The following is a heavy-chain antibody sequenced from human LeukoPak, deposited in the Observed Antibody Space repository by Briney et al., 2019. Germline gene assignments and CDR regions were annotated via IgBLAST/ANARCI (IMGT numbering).Heavy chain of an antibody. CDR1: GFTFSNSA. V-gene: IGHV3-23*01. J-gene: IGHJ4*02. Sequence: GGSLRLSCTASGFTFSNSAMSWVRRAPGKGLEWVSIIGGNAGTTYYADSVKGRFTISRDNSKSTLYLQMNSLRAEDTAVYYCAKSYDFWSGYYGTAFDYWGQGTLVTVSS. CDR3: AKSYDFWSGYYGTAFDY. CDR2: IGGNAGTT. D-gene: IGHD3-3*01.